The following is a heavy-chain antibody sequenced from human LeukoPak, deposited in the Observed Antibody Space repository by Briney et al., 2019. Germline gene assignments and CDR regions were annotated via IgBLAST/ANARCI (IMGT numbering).Heavy chain of an antibody. V-gene: IGHV3-7*01. J-gene: IGHJ2*01. CDR3: ARDQGSMIVVRTTSWYVDL. CDR1: GFTFSNYW. CDR2: INQDGSEI. Sequence: GGSLRLSCAASGFTFSNYWMSWVRQAPGKGLEWLANINQDGSEIYYVDSVKGRFTISRDNGKNSLYLQINSLRADDTAVYYCARDQGSMIVVRTTSWYVDLCARGTRGAVSS. D-gene: IGHD3-22*01.